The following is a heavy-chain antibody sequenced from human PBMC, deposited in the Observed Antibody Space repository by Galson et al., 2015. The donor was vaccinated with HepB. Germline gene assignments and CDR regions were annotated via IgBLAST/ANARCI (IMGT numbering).Heavy chain of an antibody. V-gene: IGHV4-39*07. D-gene: IGHD2-15*01. CDR1: GGSISSSSYY. CDR2: IYYSGST. Sequence: ETLSLTCTVSGGSISSSSYYWGWIRQPPGKGLEWIGSIYYSGSTYYNPSLKSRVTISVDTSKNQFSLKLSSVTAADTAVYYCARGYCSGGSCYSHGIFDYWGQGTLVTVSS. J-gene: IGHJ4*02. CDR3: ARGYCSGGSCYSHGIFDY.